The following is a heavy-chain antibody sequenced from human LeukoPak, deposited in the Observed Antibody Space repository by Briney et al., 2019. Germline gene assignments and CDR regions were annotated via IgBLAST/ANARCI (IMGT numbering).Heavy chain of an antibody. CDR1: GFTFSSYG. Sequence: PGRSLRLSCAASGFTFSSYGMHWVRQAPGKGPEWVAVIWYDGSNKYYADPVKGRFTISRDNSKNTLYLQMHSLRAEDTAVYYCAKGGNSGYDYFDYWGQGTLVTVSS. V-gene: IGHV3-33*03. CDR3: AKGGNSGYDYFDY. D-gene: IGHD5-12*01. CDR2: IWYDGSNK. J-gene: IGHJ4*02.